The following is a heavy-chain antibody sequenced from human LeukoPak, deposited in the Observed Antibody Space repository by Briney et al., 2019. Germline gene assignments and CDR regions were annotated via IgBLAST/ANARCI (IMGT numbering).Heavy chain of an antibody. CDR2: IYPGDSDT. CDR1: GYSFTSYW. V-gene: IGHV5-51*01. D-gene: IGHD3-10*01. J-gene: IGHJ3*02. Sequence: GESLKISCKGSGYSFTSYWIGWVRQMPGKGLEWMGIIYPGDSDTRYSPSFQGQVTISADKSISTAYLQWSSLKASDTAMYYCARCDQITMVNDAFDIWGQGTMVTVSS. CDR3: ARCDQITMVNDAFDI.